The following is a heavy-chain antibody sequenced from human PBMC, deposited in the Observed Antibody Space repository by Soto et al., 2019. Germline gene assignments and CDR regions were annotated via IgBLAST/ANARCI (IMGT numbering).Heavy chain of an antibody. CDR3: ATVSVDLPLGSY. V-gene: IGHV1-69*02. D-gene: IGHD1-26*01. CDR2: IIPILGIA. Sequence: QVQLVQSGAEVKKPGSSVKVSCKASGGTFSSYTISWVRQAPGQGLEWMGRIIPILGIANYAQKLQGRVTTTAAKSTTTAYMELSSLISEDTAVYYSATVSVDLPLGSYCGQVTLFTLSS. CDR1: GGTFSSYT. J-gene: IGHJ4*02.